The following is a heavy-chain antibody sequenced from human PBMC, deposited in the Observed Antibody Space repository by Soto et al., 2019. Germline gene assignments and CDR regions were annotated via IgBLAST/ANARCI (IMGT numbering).Heavy chain of an antibody. CDR1: GFTFSNYW. D-gene: IGHD2-21*02. J-gene: IGHJ4*02. CDR2: INTDGSDT. Sequence: VPLVESGGGLVQPGGSLRLSCAASGFTFSNYWMHWVRQAPGKGLVWLSRINTDGSDTFYADSVKGRFTISRDNPKKTLYLQMSSLRADDTAVYYCAKGRAVGTDWGQGTLVTVSS. V-gene: IGHV3-74*01. CDR3: AKGRAVGTD.